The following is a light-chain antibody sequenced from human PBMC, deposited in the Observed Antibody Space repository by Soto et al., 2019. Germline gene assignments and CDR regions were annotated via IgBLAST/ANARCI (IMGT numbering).Light chain of an antibody. V-gene: IGLV2-8*01. Sequence: QSALTQPPSASGSPGQSVTISCTGTTSDIGAYNYVSWYQQRPGKAPKLIIYEVTRRPSGVPDRIFGSKSYTTASLTVSGLQAEDEADYYWSSFAGTNSFVFGTGTKLTVL. CDR2: EVT. CDR1: TSDIGAYNY. J-gene: IGLJ1*01. CDR3: SSFAGTNSFV.